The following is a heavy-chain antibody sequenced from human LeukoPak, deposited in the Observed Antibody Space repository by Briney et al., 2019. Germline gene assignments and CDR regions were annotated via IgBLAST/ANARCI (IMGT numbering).Heavy chain of an antibody. CDR3: AKGGGLLRLGESPNCFDP. Sequence: GGSLRLSCAAFGFGFSTYGMSWVRQAPGKGLECVSTIIGGGGSTNYADSVKGRFSISRDSSQNPLYLQMNSLRVEDTAIYYCAKGGGLLRLGESPNCFDPWGQGTLVTVSS. CDR1: GFGFSTYG. CDR2: IIGGGGST. D-gene: IGHD3-10*01. V-gene: IGHV3-23*01. J-gene: IGHJ5*02.